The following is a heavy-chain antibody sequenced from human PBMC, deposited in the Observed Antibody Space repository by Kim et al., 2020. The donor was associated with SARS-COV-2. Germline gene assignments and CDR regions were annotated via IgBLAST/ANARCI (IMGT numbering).Heavy chain of an antibody. V-gene: IGHV1-46*01. Sequence: AQKFQGRVTMTRDTSTSTVYMELSSLRSEDTAVYYCARDVSIAAAGMGDYWGQGTLVTVSS. D-gene: IGHD6-13*01. CDR3: ARDVSIAAAGMGDY. J-gene: IGHJ4*02.